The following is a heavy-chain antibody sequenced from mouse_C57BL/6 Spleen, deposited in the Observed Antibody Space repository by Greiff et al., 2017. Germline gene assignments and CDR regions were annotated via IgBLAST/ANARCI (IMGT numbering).Heavy chain of an antibody. Sequence: EVKVVESEGGLVQPGSSMKLSCTASGFTFSDYYMAWVRQVPEKGLEWVANINYDGSSTYYLDSLKSRFIISRDNAKNILYLQMSSLKSEDTATYYCARVRDYDGYWYYFDYWGQGTTLTVSS. CDR1: GFTFSDYY. CDR2: INYDGSST. D-gene: IGHD2-3*01. CDR3: ARVRDYDGYWYYFDY. J-gene: IGHJ2*01. V-gene: IGHV5-16*01.